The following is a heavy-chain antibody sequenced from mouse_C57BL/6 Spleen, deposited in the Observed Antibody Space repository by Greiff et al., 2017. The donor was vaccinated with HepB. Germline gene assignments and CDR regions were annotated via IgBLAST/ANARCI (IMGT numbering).Heavy chain of an antibody. J-gene: IGHJ4*01. CDR1: GFTFSSYT. CDR3: ASLITTVNYYAMDY. CDR2: ISGGGGNT. Sequence: EVQGVESGGGLVKPGGSLKLSCAASGFTFSSYTMSWVRQTPEKRLEWVATISGGGGNTYYPDSVKGRFTISRDNAKNTLYLQMSSLRSEDTALYYCASLITTVNYYAMDYWGQGTSVTVSS. V-gene: IGHV5-9*01. D-gene: IGHD1-1*01.